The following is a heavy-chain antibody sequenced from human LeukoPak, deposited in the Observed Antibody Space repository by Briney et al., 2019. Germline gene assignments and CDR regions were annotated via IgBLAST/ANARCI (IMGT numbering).Heavy chain of an antibody. J-gene: IGHJ4*02. CDR1: GFTFNNFA. CDR3: AKRGSYDFWSGYYYDY. Sequence: GGSLRLSCAASGFTFNNFAMSWVRQAPGKGLEWVSATSGIGGSTYYADSVKGRFTISRDNSKNTLYLQMNSLRADDTALYYCAKRGSYDFWSGYYYDYWGRGTPVTVSS. CDR2: TSGIGGST. D-gene: IGHD3-3*01. V-gene: IGHV3-23*01.